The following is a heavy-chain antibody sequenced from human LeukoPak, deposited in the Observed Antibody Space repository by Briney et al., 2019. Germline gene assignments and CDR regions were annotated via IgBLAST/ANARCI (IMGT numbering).Heavy chain of an antibody. CDR3: ARHKYSSGGPWFDP. CDR2: IYYSGST. J-gene: IGHJ5*02. CDR1: ARSISRYY. Sequence: PSQSLSLTWTVAARSISRYYWSWVRHPPGKRLEWVGYIYYSGSTNYTSSIKSRVTISVATSKTQFSLKLSSVTAAATAVYYCARHKYSSGGPWFDPWGQGTPVTVSS. D-gene: IGHD6-19*01. V-gene: IGHV4-59*08.